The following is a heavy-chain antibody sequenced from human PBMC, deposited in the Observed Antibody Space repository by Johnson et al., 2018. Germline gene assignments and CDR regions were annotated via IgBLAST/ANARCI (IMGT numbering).Heavy chain of an antibody. CDR3: ARRGRITMIVADYAFDI. CDR2: IYPGDSDT. J-gene: IGHJ3*02. CDR1: GYSFTSYW. Sequence: VQLVESGAEVKKPGESLKISCKGSGYSFTSYWIGWVRQMPGKGLEWMGIIYPGDSDTRYSPSFQGQVTISADKSISTAYLQWSSLKASDTAMYYCARRGRITMIVADYAFDIWGQGTMVTVSS. V-gene: IGHV5-51*03. D-gene: IGHD3-22*01.